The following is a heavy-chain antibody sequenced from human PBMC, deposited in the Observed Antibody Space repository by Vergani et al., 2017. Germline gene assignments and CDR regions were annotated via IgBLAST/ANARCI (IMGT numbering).Heavy chain of an antibody. CDR2: ISSTSSHI. CDR1: GFTFSTYS. Sequence: EVHLVESGGGLVKPGGSLRLSCVGSGFTFSTYSMNWLRQAPGKGLEWVSSISSTSSHISYADSVRGRFTISRDNAKNSLYLDMSSLRAEDTAVYYCVRDVRVSRTWGQGTLVAVSS. J-gene: IGHJ3*01. V-gene: IGHV3-21*01. CDR3: VRDVRVSRT.